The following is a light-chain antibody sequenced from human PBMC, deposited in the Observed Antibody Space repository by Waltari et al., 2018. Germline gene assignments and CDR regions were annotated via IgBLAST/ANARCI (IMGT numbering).Light chain of an antibody. Sequence: QSALTQPASVSGTPGQSITISCSGTTSDVGSYDLFSWYQQHPGEAPKLLICEVFKRPPDTSSRFSGAKSGSTASLTISGLQPEDEADCYCCSYAGRGTYVFGSGTKVTVL. CDR2: EVF. CDR3: CSYAGRGTYV. V-gene: IGLV2-23*02. J-gene: IGLJ1*01. CDR1: TSDVGSYDL.